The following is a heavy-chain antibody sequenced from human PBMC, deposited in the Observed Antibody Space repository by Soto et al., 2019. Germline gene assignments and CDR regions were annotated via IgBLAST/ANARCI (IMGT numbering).Heavy chain of an antibody. D-gene: IGHD4-17*01. CDR3: AGPDYGGSVYGMDV. CDR2: INSDGSST. J-gene: IGHJ6*02. CDR1: GFTFSSYW. V-gene: IGHV3-74*01. Sequence: PGGSLRLSCAASGFTFSSYWMHWVRQAPGKGLVWVSRINSDGSSTSYADSVKGRFTISRDNAKNTLYLQMNSLRAEDTAVYYCAGPDYGGSVYGMDVWGQGTTVTVSS.